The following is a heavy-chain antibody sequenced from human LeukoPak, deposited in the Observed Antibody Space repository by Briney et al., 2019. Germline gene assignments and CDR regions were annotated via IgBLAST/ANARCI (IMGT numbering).Heavy chain of an antibody. CDR1: GYSISGGYY. V-gene: IGHV4-38-2*02. CDR3: ARDMGQFDP. Sequence: PSETLSLTCTVSGYSISGGYYWGWIGQPPGKGLEWIGSIYHSGSTYYNPSLKSRVTISVDTSKNQFSLKLSSVTAADTAVYYCARDMGQFDPWGQGTLVTVSS. J-gene: IGHJ5*02. D-gene: IGHD3-10*01. CDR2: IYHSGST.